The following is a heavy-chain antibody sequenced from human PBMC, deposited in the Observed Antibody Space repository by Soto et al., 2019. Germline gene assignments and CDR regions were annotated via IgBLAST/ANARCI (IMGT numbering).Heavy chain of an antibody. V-gene: IGHV4-31*03. CDR3: ARGQSVALFPK. CDR1: GGSISTGGYY. J-gene: IGHJ4*02. CDR2: IYYSGST. D-gene: IGHD2-15*01. Sequence: QVQLQESGPGLVKPSQTLSLTCTVSGGSISTGGYYWTWIRQHPGKGLEWIGYIYYSGSTYYNPSLQRRVTISVDTSKNQFSLQLSSLTAADTAVYYCARGQSVALFPKWGQGTLVTVSS.